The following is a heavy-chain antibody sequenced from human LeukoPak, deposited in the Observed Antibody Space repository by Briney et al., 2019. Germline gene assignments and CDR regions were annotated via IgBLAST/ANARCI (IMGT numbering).Heavy chain of an antibody. CDR1: GFTFSSYN. V-gene: IGHV3-72*01. D-gene: IGHD3-10*01. CDR2: TRNKANSYTT. CDR3: ASLYGSGKRWVDP. Sequence: GGSLRLSCAASGFTFSSYNMNWVRQAPGKGLEWVGRTRNKANSYTTEYAASVKGRFTISRDDSKNSLYLQMNSLKTEDTAVYYCASLYGSGKRWVDPWGQGTLVTVSS. J-gene: IGHJ5*02.